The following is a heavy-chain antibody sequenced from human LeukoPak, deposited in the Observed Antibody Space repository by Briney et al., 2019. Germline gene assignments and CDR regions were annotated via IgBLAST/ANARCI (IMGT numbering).Heavy chain of an antibody. D-gene: IGHD5-18*01. Sequence: ASVKVSCKASGYTFTSNGISWVRQAPGQGLEWMGWISAYNGNTNYAQKLQGRVTMTTDTSTSTAYMELRSLRSDDTAVYYCARETPLSGYSYGYGGYYYYYMDVWGKGTTVTVSS. CDR3: ARETPLSGYSYGYGGYYYYYMDV. CDR2: ISAYNGNT. CDR1: GYTFTSNG. V-gene: IGHV1-18*01. J-gene: IGHJ6*03.